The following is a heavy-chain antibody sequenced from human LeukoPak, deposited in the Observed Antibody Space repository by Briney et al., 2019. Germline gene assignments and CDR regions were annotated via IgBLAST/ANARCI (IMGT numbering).Heavy chain of an antibody. CDR1: GGSISGYY. V-gene: IGHV4-59*12. D-gene: IGHD1-26*01. CDR2: IHYSGST. Sequence: PSETLSLTCTVSGGSISGYYWTWIRQPPGKGLEWIGYIHYSGSTNYNPSLKSRVTISVDTSKNQFSLKLSSVTAADTAVYYCARGQSLDHRNPIVGATMGDYWGQGTLVTVSS. CDR3: ARGQSLDHRNPIVGATMGDY. J-gene: IGHJ4*02.